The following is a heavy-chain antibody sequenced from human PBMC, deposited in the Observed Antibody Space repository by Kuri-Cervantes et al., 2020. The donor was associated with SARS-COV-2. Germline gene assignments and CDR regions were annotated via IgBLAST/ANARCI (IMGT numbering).Heavy chain of an antibody. CDR2: INHSGST. J-gene: IGHJ3*02. D-gene: IGHD3-22*01. CDR3: ARDLMTHDYYDRLDAFDI. Sequence: SQTLSLTCAVYGGSFSAYYWSWIRQPPGKGLEWIGEINHSGSTNYNPSLKSRVTISVDTSKNQFSLKLSSVIAADTAVYYCARDLMTHDYYDRLDAFDIWGQGTMVTVSS. V-gene: IGHV4-34*01. CDR1: GGSFSAYY.